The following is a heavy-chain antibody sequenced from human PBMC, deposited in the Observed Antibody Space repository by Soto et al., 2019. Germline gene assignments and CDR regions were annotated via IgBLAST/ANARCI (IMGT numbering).Heavy chain of an antibody. CDR2: ISYDGSNK. CDR1: GFTFSSYG. D-gene: IGHD3-9*01. Sequence: GGSLRLSCAASGFTFSSYGMHWVRQAPGKGLEWVAVISYDGSNKYYADSVKGRFTISRDNSKNTLYLQMNSLRAEDTAVYYCAKGGSDYYDILTGYYIYWGQGTLVTVSS. CDR3: AKGGSDYYDILTGYYIY. V-gene: IGHV3-30*18. J-gene: IGHJ4*02.